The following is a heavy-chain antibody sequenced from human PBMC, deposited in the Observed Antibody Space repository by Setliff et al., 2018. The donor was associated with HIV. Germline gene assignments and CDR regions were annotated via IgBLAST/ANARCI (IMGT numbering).Heavy chain of an antibody. Sequence: PSETLSLTCTVSGDSISNGNFYWSWIRQSAGKGLEWFGHIYRTGSANYNPSLKSRLTISVDTSKNQFSLNLSSVTAADTAVYYCAREGRYSSACFFDYWGQGTLVTVSS. CDR3: AREGRYSSACFFDY. CDR2: IYRTGSA. D-gene: IGHD6-19*01. CDR1: GDSISNGNFY. V-gene: IGHV4-61*09. J-gene: IGHJ4*02.